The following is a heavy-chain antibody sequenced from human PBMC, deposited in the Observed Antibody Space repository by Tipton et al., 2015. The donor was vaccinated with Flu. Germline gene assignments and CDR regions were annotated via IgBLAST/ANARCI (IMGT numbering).Heavy chain of an antibody. CDR1: GFTFSRYA. CDR3: AKVIPELVAGLDY. D-gene: IGHD6-19*01. J-gene: IGHJ4*02. V-gene: IGHV3-23*01. CDR2: ISGGGAIR. Sequence: GSLRLSCAASGFTFSRYAMSWVRQAPGKGLEWVSAISGGGAIRYFADSVKGRFTISRDNSKNMLYLQMNSLRPEGTAIYYCAKVIPELVAGLDYWGQGTLVTVPS.